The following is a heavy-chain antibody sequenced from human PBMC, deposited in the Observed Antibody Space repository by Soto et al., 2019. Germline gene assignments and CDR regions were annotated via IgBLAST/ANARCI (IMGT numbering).Heavy chain of an antibody. CDR3: AAARLPGARFYGMDV. Sequence: SETLSLTCVVSGYSFNSVHFWGWIRQPPGKGLQWIGSLSQNGGTYRNPSLRSRVTLSVDTSKNQFSLKLTSVTAADAAVYYCAAARLPGARFYGMDVWGQGSTVTVSS. CDR2: LSQNGGT. V-gene: IGHV4-38-2*01. D-gene: IGHD2-2*01. CDR1: GYSFNSVHF. J-gene: IGHJ6*02.